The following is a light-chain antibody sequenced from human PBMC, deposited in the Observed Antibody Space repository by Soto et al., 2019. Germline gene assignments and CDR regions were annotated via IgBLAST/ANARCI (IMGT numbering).Light chain of an antibody. CDR1: QSVSSY. CDR2: DAS. CDR3: QQYGSSGT. V-gene: IGKV3-11*01. Sequence: EIMLTQSPATLSLSPGERATHSCRASQSVSSYLAWYQQKPGQAPRLLIYDASNRATGIPARFSGSGSGTDFTLTISSLEPEDFAVYYCQQYGSSGTFGQGTKVDI. J-gene: IGKJ1*01.